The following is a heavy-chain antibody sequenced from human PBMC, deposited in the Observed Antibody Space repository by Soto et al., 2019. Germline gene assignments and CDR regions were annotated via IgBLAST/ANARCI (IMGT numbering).Heavy chain of an antibody. CDR1: GFTFSSYG. CDR3: ARDRGTYDFWSGYSYFDY. CDR2: IWYDGSNK. V-gene: IGHV3-33*01. Sequence: QVQLVESGGGVVQPGRSLRLSCAASGFTFSSYGMHWVRQAPGKGLEWVAVIWYDGSNKYYADSVKGRFTISRDNSKNPLYLKMNSLRAEDTAVYYCARDRGTYDFWSGYSYFDYWGQGTLVTVSS. D-gene: IGHD3-3*01. J-gene: IGHJ4*02.